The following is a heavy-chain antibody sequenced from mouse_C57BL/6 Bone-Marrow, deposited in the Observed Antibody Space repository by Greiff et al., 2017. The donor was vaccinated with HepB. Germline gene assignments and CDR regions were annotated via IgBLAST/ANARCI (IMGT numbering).Heavy chain of an antibody. Sequence: VQLQQSGAELVRPGASVKLSCKASGYTFTDYYINWVKQRPGQGLEWIARIDPGSGNTYYNEKFKGKATLTAEKSSSTAYMQLSSLTSEDASVYFCARWMITTVVATKYYAMDYWGQGTSVTVSS. CDR1: GYTFTDYY. CDR3: ARWMITTVVATKYYAMDY. D-gene: IGHD1-1*01. J-gene: IGHJ4*01. CDR2: IDPGSGNT. V-gene: IGHV1-76*01.